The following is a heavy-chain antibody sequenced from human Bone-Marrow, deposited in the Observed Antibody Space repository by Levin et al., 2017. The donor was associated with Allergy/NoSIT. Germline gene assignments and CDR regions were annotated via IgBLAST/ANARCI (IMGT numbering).Heavy chain of an antibody. D-gene: IGHD3-16*01. CDR3: ASVGDY. CDR2: VYPGGST. J-gene: IGHJ4*02. V-gene: IGHV4-4*02. CDR1: GGSITSSDW. Sequence: SQTLSLTCSVSGGSITSSDWWTWVRQPPGKGLEWIGEVYPGGSTNYSPSLESRMSISVDKSKNEFSLRLTSVTAADTAVYYCASVGDYWGQGILVTVSS.